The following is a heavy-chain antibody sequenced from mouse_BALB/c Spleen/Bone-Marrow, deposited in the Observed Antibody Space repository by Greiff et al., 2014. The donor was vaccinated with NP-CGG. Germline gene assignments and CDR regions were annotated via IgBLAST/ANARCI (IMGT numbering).Heavy chain of an antibody. CDR3: ARDENYYGNYGTMDY. CDR2: IWAGGST. J-gene: IGHJ4*01. Sequence: VKLMESGPGLVAPSQSLSITCTVSGFSLTSYGVHWVRQPPGKGLEWLGVIWAGGSTNYNSALMSRLSISKDSSKSQVFLKMNSLQTDDTAMYNCARDENYYGNYGTMDYWGQGTSVTVSS. V-gene: IGHV2-9*02. D-gene: IGHD2-1*01. CDR1: GFSLTSYG.